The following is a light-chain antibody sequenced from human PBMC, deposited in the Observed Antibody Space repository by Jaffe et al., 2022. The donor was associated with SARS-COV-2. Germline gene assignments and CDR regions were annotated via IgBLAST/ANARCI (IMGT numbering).Light chain of an antibody. CDR2: GAS. CDR3: QQYGSSPPT. CDR1: QSVSSNF. V-gene: IGKV3-20*01. J-gene: IGKJ1*01. Sequence: EIVLTQSPGTLSLSPGERATLSCRASQSVSSNFLAWYQQKPGQAPRLLVYGASGRATGIPGRFSASGSGTDFTLTISRLEPEDFAVYYCQQYGSSPPTFGQGTKVEIK.